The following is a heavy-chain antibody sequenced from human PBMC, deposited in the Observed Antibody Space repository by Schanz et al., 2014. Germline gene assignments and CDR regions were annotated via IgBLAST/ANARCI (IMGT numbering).Heavy chain of an antibody. CDR1: GFTFFGSFA. J-gene: IGHJ3*01. D-gene: IGHD3-22*01. CDR3: ARGREVVAKIFDL. Sequence: EVQLLESGGGLVQPGGSLRLSCVASGFTFFGSFAMSWVRQAPGKGLEWVSGMSGSGSTADYADSVKGRFTISRDNAKNSLYLQMNSLRAEDTGVYYCARGREVVAKIFDLWGQGTMVTVSA. CDR2: MSGSGSTA. V-gene: IGHV3-23*01.